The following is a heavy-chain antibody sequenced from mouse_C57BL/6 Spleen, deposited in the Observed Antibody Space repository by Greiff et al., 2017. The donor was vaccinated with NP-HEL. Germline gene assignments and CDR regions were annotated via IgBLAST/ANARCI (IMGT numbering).Heavy chain of an antibody. Sequence: VQLQQPGAELVKPGASVKLSCKASGYTFTSYWMHWVKQRPGQGLEWIGMIHPNSGSTNYNEKFKSKATLTVDKSSSTAYMQLSSLTSEDSAVYYCASPNPNAYAMDYWGQGTSVTVSS. CDR2: IHPNSGST. J-gene: IGHJ4*01. V-gene: IGHV1-64*01. CDR3: ASPNPNAYAMDY. D-gene: IGHD4-1*01. CDR1: GYTFTSYW.